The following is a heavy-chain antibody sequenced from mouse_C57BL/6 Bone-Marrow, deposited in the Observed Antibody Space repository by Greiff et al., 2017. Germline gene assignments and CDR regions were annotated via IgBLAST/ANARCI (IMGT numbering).Heavy chain of an antibody. D-gene: IGHD1-1*01. CDR1: GFTFSDYY. CDR2: INYDGSST. CDR3: AREGAYYGSSFYWYFDV. J-gene: IGHJ1*03. Sequence: EVKVVESEGGLVQPGSSMKLSCTASGFTFSDYYMAWVRQVPEKGLEWVANINYDGSSTYYLDSLKSRFIISRDNAKNILYLQMSSLKSEDTATYYCAREGAYYGSSFYWYFDVWGTGTTVTVSS. V-gene: IGHV5-16*01.